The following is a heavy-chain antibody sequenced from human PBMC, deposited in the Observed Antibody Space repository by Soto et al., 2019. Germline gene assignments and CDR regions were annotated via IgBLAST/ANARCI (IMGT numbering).Heavy chain of an antibody. CDR2: IDPSDSYV. Sequence: GASLKISCQASGYSFTAYWITWVRQMPGKGLEWMATIDPSDSYVDYSPSFRGHVTFSVDRSITTVYLQWNSLKASDSAMYFCARRASSSFYDFDFWGQGALVTVSS. CDR1: GYSFTAYW. J-gene: IGHJ4*02. D-gene: IGHD2-2*01. CDR3: ARRASSSFYDFDF. V-gene: IGHV5-10-1*01.